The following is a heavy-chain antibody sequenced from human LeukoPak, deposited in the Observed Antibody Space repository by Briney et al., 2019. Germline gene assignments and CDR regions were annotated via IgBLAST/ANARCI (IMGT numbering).Heavy chain of an antibody. CDR2: ISSNGGST. CDR1: GFTFSSYA. D-gene: IGHD3-10*01. Sequence: GGSLRLSCAASGFTFSSYAMHWVRQAPGKGLEYVSAISSNGGSTYYANSVKGRFTISRDNSKSTLYLQMGSLRAEDMAVYYCARGSVGFGELLCYDYWGQGTLVTVSS. CDR3: ARGSVGFGELLCYDY. V-gene: IGHV3-64*01. J-gene: IGHJ4*02.